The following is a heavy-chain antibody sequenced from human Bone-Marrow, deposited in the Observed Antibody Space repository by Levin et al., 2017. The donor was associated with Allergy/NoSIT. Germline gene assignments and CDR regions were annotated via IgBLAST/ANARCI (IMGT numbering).Heavy chain of an antibody. D-gene: IGHD2-15*01. J-gene: IGHJ1*01. CDR1: GYTFTGYY. CDR2: INPNSGGT. CDR3: AKGYCSGGSCNTGPEYFQH. V-gene: IGHV1-2*06. Sequence: GESLKISCKASGYTFTGYYMHWVRQAPGQGLEWMGRINPNSGGTNYAQKFQGRVTMTRDTSISTAYMELSRLRSDDTAVYYCAKGYCSGGSCNTGPEYFQHWGQGTLVTVSS.